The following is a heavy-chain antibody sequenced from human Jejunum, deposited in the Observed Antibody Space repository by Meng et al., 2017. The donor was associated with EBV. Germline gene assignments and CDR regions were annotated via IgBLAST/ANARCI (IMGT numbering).Heavy chain of an antibody. V-gene: IGHV1-8*01. D-gene: IGHD2-2*01. CDR3: ARGTVPAATLVTDTMDV. CDR1: GYTFPSFD. J-gene: IGHJ6*02. CDR2: MSPLNGNT. Sequence: LVRSGGEVQKPGASLKVSCKASGYTFPSFDINWVRQAPGQGLGWLGWMSPLNGNTVYAEKFQGRVTMTSNPSMTTAYMELSSLRSDDTAVYYCARGTVPAATLVTDTMDVWGQGTTVTVSS.